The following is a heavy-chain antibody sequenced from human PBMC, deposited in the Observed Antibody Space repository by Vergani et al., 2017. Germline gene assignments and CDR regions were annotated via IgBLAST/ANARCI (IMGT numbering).Heavy chain of an antibody. J-gene: IGHJ4*02. V-gene: IGHV3-66*02. D-gene: IGHD1-26*01. Sequence: EVQLVESGGGLVQPGGSLRLSCAAPGFIVSSNYMSWVRQAPGKGLEWVSVIYSGGSTYDADSVKGRFTISRDNSKNTLFLQMNSLRAEDTAVYYCARQVGGWYYFDYWGQGTLVTVSS. CDR2: IYSGGST. CDR1: GFIVSSNY. CDR3: ARQVGGWYYFDY.